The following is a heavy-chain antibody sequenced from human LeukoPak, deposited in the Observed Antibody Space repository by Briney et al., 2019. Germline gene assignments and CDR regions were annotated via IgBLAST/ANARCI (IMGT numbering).Heavy chain of an antibody. CDR1: GGSISNYY. CDR2: IHYSGST. J-gene: IGHJ4*02. D-gene: IGHD6-13*01. CDR3: ARSSSWYTIDY. V-gene: IGHV4-59*01. Sequence: SETLSLTCTVSGGSISNYYWSWIRQPPGKGLEWIWYIHYSGSTNYNPSLKSRVTISEDTSKKQLSLKLTSVTAADTAVYYCARSSSWYTIDYWGQGTLVTVSS.